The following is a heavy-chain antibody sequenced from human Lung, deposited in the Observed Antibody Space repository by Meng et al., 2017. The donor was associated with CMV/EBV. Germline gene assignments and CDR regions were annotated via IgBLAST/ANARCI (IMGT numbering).Heavy chain of an antibody. CDR1: GGSFSTHT. Sequence: VQWGQSGAEVKKPGSTVKVACKTSGGSFSTHTFSWVRQAPGQGLEWMGGLIAVFDKTKAAPRFQDRVTFTADESTSTAYMELSSLTFDDTAVYSCARGRRNEPLFDYWGQGTLVTVSS. CDR2: LIAVFDKT. J-gene: IGHJ4*02. D-gene: IGHD1-14*01. CDR3: ARGRRNEPLFDY. V-gene: IGHV1-69*13.